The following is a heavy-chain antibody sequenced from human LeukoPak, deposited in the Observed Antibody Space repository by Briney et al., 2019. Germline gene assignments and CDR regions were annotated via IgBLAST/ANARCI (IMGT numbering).Heavy chain of an antibody. CDR2: ISTDDGHT. CDR3: ARDRGDRPDTFDV. Sequence: ASVKVSCKASGYTFTDYYIHWVRQAPGQGLEWMGWISTDDGHTNFAQNLQGRITMTRDTPTSTVYMYLWSLRSDDMAVYYCARDRGDRPDTFDVWGQGTIVTVS. D-gene: IGHD1-14*01. CDR1: GYTFTDYY. V-gene: IGHV1-18*03. J-gene: IGHJ3*01.